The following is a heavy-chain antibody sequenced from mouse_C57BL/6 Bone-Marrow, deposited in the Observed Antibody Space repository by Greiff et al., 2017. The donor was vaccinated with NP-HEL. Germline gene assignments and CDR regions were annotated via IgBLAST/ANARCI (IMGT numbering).Heavy chain of an antibody. CDR2: IYPGSGNT. J-gene: IGHJ1*03. Sequence: VQLQQSGAELVRPGASVKLSCKASGYTFTDYYINWVKQRPGQGLEWIARIYPGSGNTYYNEKFKGKATLTAEKSSSTAYMQLSSLTSEDSAVYFCALYYYGSSYDWYFDVWGTGTTVTVSS. CDR3: ALYYYGSSYDWYFDV. V-gene: IGHV1-76*01. CDR1: GYTFTDYY. D-gene: IGHD1-1*01.